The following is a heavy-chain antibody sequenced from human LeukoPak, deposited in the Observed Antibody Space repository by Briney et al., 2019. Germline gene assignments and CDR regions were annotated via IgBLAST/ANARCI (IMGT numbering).Heavy chain of an antibody. Sequence: SETLSLTCTVSGGSITSGGYYWSLIRQLPGKGLEWIGYIYYSGTTSYNPSLKSRLTISLDTSENQFSLKLSSVTAADTAVYYCARGSTGDKSNNWGQGTLVTVSS. CDR3: ARGSTGDKSNN. D-gene: IGHD7-27*01. CDR2: IYYSGTT. V-gene: IGHV4-31*03. CDR1: GGSITSGGYY. J-gene: IGHJ4*02.